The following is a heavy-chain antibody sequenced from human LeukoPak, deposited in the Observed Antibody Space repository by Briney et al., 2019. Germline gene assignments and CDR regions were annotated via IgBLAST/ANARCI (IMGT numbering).Heavy chain of an antibody. CDR3: ARNYNWNDGSYYYYGMDV. CDR1: GFNFRHAA. Sequence: GGSLRLSCAVSGFNFRHAAMTWVRQVPGKALEWVGLISFSGDNAYYADSVKGRFTISRDNSKNTLYLQMNSLRAEDTAVYYCARNYNWNDGSYYYYGMDVWGQGTTVTVSS. D-gene: IGHD1-1*01. J-gene: IGHJ6*02. CDR2: ISFSGDNA. V-gene: IGHV3-23*01.